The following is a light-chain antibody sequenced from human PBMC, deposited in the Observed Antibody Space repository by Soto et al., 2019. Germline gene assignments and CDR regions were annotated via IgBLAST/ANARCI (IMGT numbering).Light chain of an antibody. CDR2: DNN. Sequence: QSVLTQPPSVSAAPGQKVTISCSGSSSNIGNNYVSWYQQLPGTAPKLLIYDNNTRPSGIPDRFSGSKSGTSATLGITGLQTGDEADYYCGTWDSSLSAVYVFGTGTKLTVL. CDR3: GTWDSSLSAVYV. CDR1: SSNIGNNY. V-gene: IGLV1-51*01. J-gene: IGLJ1*01.